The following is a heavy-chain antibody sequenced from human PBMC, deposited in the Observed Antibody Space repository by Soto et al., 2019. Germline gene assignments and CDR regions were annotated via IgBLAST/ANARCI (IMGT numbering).Heavy chain of an antibody. CDR3: ARGNGELLVDY. Sequence: PSETLSLTCTVPGGSISSYYWSWIRQPPGKGLEWIGYIYYSGSTNYNPSLKSRVTISVDTSKNQFSLKLSSVTAADTAVYYCARGNGELLVDYWGQGTLVTVSS. CDR2: IYYSGST. J-gene: IGHJ4*02. CDR1: GGSISSYY. V-gene: IGHV4-59*01. D-gene: IGHD1-26*01.